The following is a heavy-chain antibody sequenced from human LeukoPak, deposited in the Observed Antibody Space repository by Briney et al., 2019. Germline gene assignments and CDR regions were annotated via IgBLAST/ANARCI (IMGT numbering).Heavy chain of an antibody. CDR2: IGTAGDT. CDR1: GFTFSSYD. CDR3: ARGWFDAFDI. D-gene: IGHD3-9*01. V-gene: IGHV3-13*01. Sequence: PGGSLRLSCAASGFTFSSYDMHWVRHAPGKGLEWVSAIGTAGDTYYPGSVKGRFTISRENAKNSFYLQMNSLRAGDTAVYYCARGWFDAFDIWGQGTMVTVSS. J-gene: IGHJ3*02.